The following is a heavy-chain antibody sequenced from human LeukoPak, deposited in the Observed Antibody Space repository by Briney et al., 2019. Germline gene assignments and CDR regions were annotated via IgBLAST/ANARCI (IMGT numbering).Heavy chain of an antibody. CDR1: GGSISSHY. D-gene: IGHD3/OR15-3a*01. CDR2: IYYSGST. V-gene: IGHV4-59*11. Sequence: PSETLSLTCTVSGGSISSHYWSWFRQPPGKGLEWIGYIYYSGSTNYNPSLKSRVTISVDTSRNQFSLKLSSVTAADSAVYYCARRTGYLNYYYYYYMDVWGNGTTVTVSS. J-gene: IGHJ6*03. CDR3: ARRTGYLNYYYYYYMDV.